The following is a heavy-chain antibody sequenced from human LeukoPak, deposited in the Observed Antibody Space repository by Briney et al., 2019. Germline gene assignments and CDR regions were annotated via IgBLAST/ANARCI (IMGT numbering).Heavy chain of an antibody. D-gene: IGHD3-22*01. CDR3: ARDVVNYDRSGYYSYFDY. J-gene: IGHJ4*02. CDR2: ISYDGSNK. Sequence: PGGSLRLSCAASGFTFSSYAMHWVRQAPGKGLEWVAVISYDGSNKYYVDSVNGRFTISRDNSKNTLYLQMNSLRAEDTAVYYCARDVVNYDRSGYYSYFDYWGQGTLVTVSS. CDR1: GFTFSSYA. V-gene: IGHV3-30-3*01.